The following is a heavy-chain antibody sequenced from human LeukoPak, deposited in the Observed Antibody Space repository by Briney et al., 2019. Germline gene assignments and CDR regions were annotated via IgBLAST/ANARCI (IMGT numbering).Heavy chain of an antibody. CDR3: ARDKDYVNYPFDY. J-gene: IGHJ4*02. V-gene: IGHV3-48*02. CDR2: ISSSSTSK. Sequence: GGPLRLLCAPSGFHFGTYSMNWVRQAPGKGLKWVSHISSSSTSKYYADSVKGRFTISRDNAKNSLFLQMNSLRDEDTAVYYCARDKDYVNYPFDYWGQGTLVTVSS. D-gene: IGHD4-11*01. CDR1: GFHFGTYS.